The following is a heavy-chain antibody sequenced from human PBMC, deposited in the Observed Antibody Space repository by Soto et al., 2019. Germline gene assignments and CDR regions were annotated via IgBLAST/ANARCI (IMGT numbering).Heavy chain of an antibody. D-gene: IGHD4-17*01. CDR2: IFWDDDK. CDR1: GFSLSTSGVG. Sequence: QITLKESGPTLVKPTQTLTLTCSFSGFSLSTSGVGVGWIRQPPGKALECLAAIFWDDDKRYSPSLKSRLTITKDTSKTLVVLTITNMDPVDTATYYWTHRPYYGDCGGSFDYWGQGTLVTVSS. J-gene: IGHJ4*02. V-gene: IGHV2-5*02. CDR3: THRPYYGDCGGSFDY.